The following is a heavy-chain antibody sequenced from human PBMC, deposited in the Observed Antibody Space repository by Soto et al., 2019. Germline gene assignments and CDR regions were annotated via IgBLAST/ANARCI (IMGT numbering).Heavy chain of an antibody. CDR2: IIPIFGTA. CDR1: GGTFSSYA. V-gene: IGHV1-69*13. J-gene: IGHJ4*02. CDR3: ARGPPSYDSSGYYEKNFDY. D-gene: IGHD3-22*01. Sequence: GASVKVSCKASGGTFSSYAISWVRQAPGQGLEWMGGIIPIFGTANYAQKFQGRVTITADESTSTAYMELSSLRSEDTAVYYCARGPPSYDSSGYYEKNFDYWGQGTLVTVS.